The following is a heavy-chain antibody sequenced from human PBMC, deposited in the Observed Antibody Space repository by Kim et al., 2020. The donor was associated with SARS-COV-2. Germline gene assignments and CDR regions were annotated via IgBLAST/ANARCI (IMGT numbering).Heavy chain of an antibody. CDR3: ARGGVTYYYGSGSYGAGDFDY. CDR2: INSDGSST. J-gene: IGHJ4*02. D-gene: IGHD3-10*01. Sequence: GGSLRLSCAASGFTFSSYWMHWVRQAPGKGLVWVSRINSDGSSTSYADSVKGRFTISRDNAKNTLYLQMNSLRAEDTAVYYCARGGVTYYYGSGSYGAGDFDYWGQGTLVTVSS. V-gene: IGHV3-74*01. CDR1: GFTFSSYW.